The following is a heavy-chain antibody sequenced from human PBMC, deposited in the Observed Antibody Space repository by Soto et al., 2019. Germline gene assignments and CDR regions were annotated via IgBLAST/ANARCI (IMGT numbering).Heavy chain of an antibody. CDR3: ERGPYIYGDYVWFDP. CDR1: GYTFTSYA. CDR2: INAGNGNT. Sequence: QVQLVQSGAEEKKPGASVKVSCKASGYTFTSYAMHWVRQAPGQRLEWMGWINAGNGNTKYSQKFQGRVTITRDTSASRAYMELSRLRSEDTVVYYCERGPYIYGDYVWFDPWGQGTLVTVSS. D-gene: IGHD4-17*01. J-gene: IGHJ5*02. V-gene: IGHV1-3*05.